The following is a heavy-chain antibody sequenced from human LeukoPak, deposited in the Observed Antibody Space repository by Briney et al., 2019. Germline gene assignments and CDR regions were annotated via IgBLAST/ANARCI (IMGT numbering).Heavy chain of an antibody. V-gene: IGHV3-21*04. CDR2: ISSSSSYI. D-gene: IGHD3/OR15-3a*01. CDR1: GFTFSNYW. Sequence: AGGSLRLSCAASGFTFSNYWMSWVRQAPGKGLEWVSSISSSSSYIYYADSVKGRFTISRDNAKNSLYLQMNSLRAEDTAVYYCAKDDFWNGYPSTYDYWGQGTLVTVSS. CDR3: AKDDFWNGYPSTYDY. J-gene: IGHJ4*02.